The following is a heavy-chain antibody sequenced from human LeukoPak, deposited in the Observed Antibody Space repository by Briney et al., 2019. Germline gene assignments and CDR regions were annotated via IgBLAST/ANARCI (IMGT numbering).Heavy chain of an antibody. Sequence: ASVKVSCKASGYTFTNYYMHWVRQAPGHGLEWMGWINPNSGGTNYAQKFQGRVTMTRDTSISTAYMELSRLRSDDTAVYYCARGSGQQQLWFDPWGQGTLVTVSS. CDR3: ARGSGQQQLWFDP. CDR2: INPNSGGT. V-gene: IGHV1-2*02. CDR1: GYTFTNYY. D-gene: IGHD6-13*01. J-gene: IGHJ5*02.